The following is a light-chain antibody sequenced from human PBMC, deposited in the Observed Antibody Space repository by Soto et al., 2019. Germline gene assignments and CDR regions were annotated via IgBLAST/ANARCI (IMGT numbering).Light chain of an antibody. CDR2: GAS. CDR1: QRVSNNH. V-gene: IGKV3-20*01. CDR3: QVYGRSPCT. Sequence: EIVLTQSPGTLSLYPGERATLSCRASQRVSNNHLAWYQQKPGQAPRLLIYGASNRATGIPDRFSGSGSGTDFTLTISRLEPEDFAVYYCQVYGRSPCTFGQGTKVDIK. J-gene: IGKJ1*01.